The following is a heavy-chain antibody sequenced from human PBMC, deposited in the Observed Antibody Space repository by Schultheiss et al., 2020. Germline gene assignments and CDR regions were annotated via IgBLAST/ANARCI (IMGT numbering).Heavy chain of an antibody. Sequence: GGSLRLSCAASGFTFSSYAMSWVRQAPGKGLEWVSAISGSGGSTYYADSVKGRFTISRDNSKNTLYLQMNSLRAEDTAVYYCAKVAIDIVLVPAALDLNWFDPWGQGTLVTGYS. D-gene: IGHD2-2*01. CDR3: AKVAIDIVLVPAALDLNWFDP. V-gene: IGHV3-23*01. J-gene: IGHJ5*02. CDR1: GFTFSSYA. CDR2: ISGSGGST.